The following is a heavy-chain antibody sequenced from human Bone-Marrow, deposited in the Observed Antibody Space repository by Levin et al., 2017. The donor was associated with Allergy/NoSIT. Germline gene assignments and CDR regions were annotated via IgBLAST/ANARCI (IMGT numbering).Heavy chain of an antibody. J-gene: IGHJ3*02. CDR1: GFTFGSFE. V-gene: IGHV3-48*03. CDR3: ARERYSSGWDAFDI. Sequence: SCAVSGFTFGSFEMNWVRQAPGKGLEWVSYISDSGSTIYYADSVKGRFSISRDNAKNSLYLRMNSLRAEDTAVYYCARERYSSGWDAFDIWGHGTMVTVSS. CDR2: ISDSGSTI. D-gene: IGHD6-19*01.